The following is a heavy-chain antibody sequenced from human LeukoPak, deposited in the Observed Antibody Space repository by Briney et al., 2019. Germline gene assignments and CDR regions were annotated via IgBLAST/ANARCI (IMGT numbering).Heavy chain of an antibody. J-gene: IGHJ4*02. V-gene: IGHV4-34*01. CDR2: IYYSGST. Sequence: SETLSLTCAVYGGSFSGYYWSWIRQPPGKGLEWIGSIYYSGSTYYNPSLKSRVTISVDTSKNQFSLRLSSVTAADTAVYYCARVSPYYYDSSGYHPMDYWGQGTLVTVSS. CDR1: GGSFSGYY. D-gene: IGHD3-22*01. CDR3: ARVSPYYYDSSGYHPMDY.